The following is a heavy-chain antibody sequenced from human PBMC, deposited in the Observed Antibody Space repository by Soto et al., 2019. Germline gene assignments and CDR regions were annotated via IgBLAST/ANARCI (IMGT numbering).Heavy chain of an antibody. D-gene: IGHD5-18*01. Sequence: QVSLQESGPGLVKPSQTLSLSCTVSGDSITDGDYYWSWIRQPPGKDLEWIDYIYYNGIIHYNPSLKSRVTISLDPSKNQFSLTMTSVTDADTSVYSCARGIQEGFDPWGQGPLVTVSS. CDR2: IYYNGII. CDR3: ARGIQEGFDP. CDR1: GDSITDGDYY. V-gene: IGHV4-30-4*01. J-gene: IGHJ5*02.